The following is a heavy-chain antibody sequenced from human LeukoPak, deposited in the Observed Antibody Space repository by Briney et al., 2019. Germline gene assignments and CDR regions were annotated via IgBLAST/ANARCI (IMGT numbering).Heavy chain of an antibody. J-gene: IGHJ4*02. CDR2: IRYDGSNK. CDR3: AKDQVIVVVTIPDY. CDR1: GFTFDDYG. Sequence: GGSLRLSCAASGFTFDDYGMSWVRQAPGKGLEWVAFIRYDGSNKYYADSVKGRFTISRDNSKNTLYLQMNSLRAEDTAVYYCAKDQVIVVVTIPDYWGQGTLVTVSS. V-gene: IGHV3-30*02. D-gene: IGHD3-22*01.